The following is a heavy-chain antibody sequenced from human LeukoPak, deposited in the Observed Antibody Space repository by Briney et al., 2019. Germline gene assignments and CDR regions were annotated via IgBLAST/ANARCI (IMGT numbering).Heavy chain of an antibody. J-gene: IGHJ4*02. CDR3: ARVVGDTAMVLHHFDY. CDR2: VNVYNGDT. Sequence: ASVKVSCKASGYTFSSYGFSWVRQAPGQGLEWMGWVNVYNGDTNYAQKFQGRAIMTSDASTSTVYMELSSLRSEDTAVYYCARVVGDTAMVLHHFDYWGQGTLVTVSS. D-gene: IGHD5-18*01. CDR1: GYTFSSYG. V-gene: IGHV1-18*01.